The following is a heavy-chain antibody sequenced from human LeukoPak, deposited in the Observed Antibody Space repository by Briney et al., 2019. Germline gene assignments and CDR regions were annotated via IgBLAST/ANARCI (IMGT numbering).Heavy chain of an antibody. J-gene: IGHJ6*02. CDR2: ISAYNGNT. V-gene: IGHV1-18*01. CDR1: GYTFTSYG. CDR3: ARDLPPLAAAGTYYYGMDV. D-gene: IGHD6-13*01. Sequence: ASVKVSCKAPGYTFTSYGISWVRQAPGQGLEWMGWISAYNGNTNYAQKLQGRVTMTTDTSTSTAYMELRSLRSDDTAVYYCARDLPPLAAAGTYYYGMDVWGQGTTVTVSS.